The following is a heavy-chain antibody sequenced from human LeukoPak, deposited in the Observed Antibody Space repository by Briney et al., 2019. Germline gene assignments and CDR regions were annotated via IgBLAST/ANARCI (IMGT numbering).Heavy chain of an antibody. CDR2: ISGSGSKT. J-gene: IGHJ4*02. CDR1: GFTFSSYG. CDR3: AKILSGEGIDY. V-gene: IGHV3-23*01. Sequence: PGGSLRLSCAASGFTFSSYGMSWVRQAPGKGLEWVSGISGSGSKTCYADSVKGRFTISRDNSQNTLYLQVNSLRAEDTAIFYCAKILSGEGIDYWGQGTLVTVSS. D-gene: IGHD4-17*01.